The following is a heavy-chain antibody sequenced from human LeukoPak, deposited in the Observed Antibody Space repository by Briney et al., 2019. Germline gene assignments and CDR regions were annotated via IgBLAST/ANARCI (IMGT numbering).Heavy chain of an antibody. CDR3: ARRGSGYPDAFDI. D-gene: IGHD3-22*01. CDR1: GGSISSSSYY. Sequence: SETLSLTCTVSGGSISSSSYYWGWIRQPPGNGLEWIGSIYYSGSTYYNPSLKSRVTISVDTSKNQFSLKLSSVTAADTAVYYCARRGSGYPDAFDIWGQGTMVTVSS. J-gene: IGHJ3*02. V-gene: IGHV4-39*01. CDR2: IYYSGST.